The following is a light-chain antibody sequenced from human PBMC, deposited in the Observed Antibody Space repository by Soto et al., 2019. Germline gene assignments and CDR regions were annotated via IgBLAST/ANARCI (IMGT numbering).Light chain of an antibody. CDR3: QQYGSSPYT. V-gene: IGKV3D-20*01. Sequence: EIVLTQAPATMSLSPGERATISCGASQSVSSRYLAWYQQKPGLAPRLIIYDASSRSTGIPDRFSGSGSATDFSLTISRLEPEYFEVYYCQQYGSSPYTFGQRTKMEIK. J-gene: IGKJ2*01. CDR1: QSVSSRY. CDR2: DAS.